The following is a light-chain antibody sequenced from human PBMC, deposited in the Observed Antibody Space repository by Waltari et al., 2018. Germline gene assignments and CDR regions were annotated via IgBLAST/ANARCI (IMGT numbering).Light chain of an antibody. CDR1: QGLLHSEGHIL. CDR3: MQGLQTPT. Sequence: DIVLTQSPLSLPVTPGEPASTPCRSSQGLLHSEGHILLDWYLHKPGPSPQLLIYLGSHRASGVPDRFSGSGSGTDFTLEISRVEAEDVGVYFCMQGLQTPTFGQGTRL. CDR2: LGS. V-gene: IGKV2-28*01. J-gene: IGKJ5*01.